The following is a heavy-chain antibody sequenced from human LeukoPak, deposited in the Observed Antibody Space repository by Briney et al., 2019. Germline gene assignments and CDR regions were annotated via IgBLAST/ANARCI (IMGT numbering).Heavy chain of an antibody. CDR1: GFTFSSYG. CDR2: INTTSSTI. D-gene: IGHD3-22*01. Sequence: GGSLRLSCAASGFTFSSYGMNWVRQAPGKGLEWVSYINTTSSTIYYADSVKGRFTISRDNAKNSLYLQMKSLRADDTAVYYCARDLVYDTNGYESQWRARNAFDIWGQGTMVTVSS. V-gene: IGHV3-48*04. CDR3: ARDLVYDTNGYESQWRARNAFDI. J-gene: IGHJ3*02.